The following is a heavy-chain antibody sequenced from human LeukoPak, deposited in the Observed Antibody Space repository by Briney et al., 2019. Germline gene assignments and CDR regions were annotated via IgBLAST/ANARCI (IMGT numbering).Heavy chain of an antibody. Sequence: GGSLRLSYAASGFTFRSHTINWVRQAPGKGLEWVSSISSDSKTIYYTDSVRGRFTISRDNAKNSLYLQMSSLRAEDTAVYYCAKSRYRVLSTDYWGQGTLVTVSS. CDR1: GFTFRSHT. J-gene: IGHJ4*02. D-gene: IGHD5-12*01. CDR3: AKSRYRVLSTDY. CDR2: ISSDSKTI. V-gene: IGHV3-48*04.